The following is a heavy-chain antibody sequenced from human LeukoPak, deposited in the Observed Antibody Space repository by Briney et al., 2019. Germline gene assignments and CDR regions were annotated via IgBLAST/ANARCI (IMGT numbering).Heavy chain of an antibody. CDR1: GFTFSSYE. D-gene: IGHD1-26*01. J-gene: IGHJ4*02. V-gene: IGHV3-48*03. CDR2: ISSSGSTI. Sequence: GGSLRLSCAASGFTFSSYEMNWVRQAPGKGLEWVSYISSSGSTIYYADSVKGRFTISRDNAKNSLYLQMNSLRAEDTAVYYCARVSSGSYYVAVDYWGQGTLVTVSS. CDR3: ARVSSGSYYVAVDY.